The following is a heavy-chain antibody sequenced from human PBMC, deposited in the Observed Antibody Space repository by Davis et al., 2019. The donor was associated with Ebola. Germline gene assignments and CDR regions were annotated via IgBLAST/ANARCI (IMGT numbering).Heavy chain of an antibody. CDR1: GFPFESYS. D-gene: IGHD7-27*01. CDR3: AKVHNWGGGDYYFDD. J-gene: IGHJ4*02. V-gene: IGHV3-43D*03. Sequence: GESLKISCGASGFPFESYSMHWLRQVPGKGLEWVSLISWDGGSTSYADSVKGRFTISRDNSKNSLYLQMNSLRPEDTALYYCAKVHNWGGGDYYFDDWGQGTLVTVSS. CDR2: ISWDGGST.